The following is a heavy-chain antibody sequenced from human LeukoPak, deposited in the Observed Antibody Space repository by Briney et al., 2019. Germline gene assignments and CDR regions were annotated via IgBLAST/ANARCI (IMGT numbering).Heavy chain of an antibody. CDR2: IYSDGSGT. V-gene: IGHV3-74*01. D-gene: IGHD4-11*01. Sequence: GGSLRLSCADPGFTFRMYWIHRVRQTPGKGLVWVSRIYSDGSGTKYADFVKGRFTISRDKEKNTLYLQVNNLRAEDTAIYYCASAQYLADDAFDVWGQGRMVSVCS. J-gene: IGHJ3*01. CDR1: GFTFRMYW. CDR3: ASAQYLADDAFDV.